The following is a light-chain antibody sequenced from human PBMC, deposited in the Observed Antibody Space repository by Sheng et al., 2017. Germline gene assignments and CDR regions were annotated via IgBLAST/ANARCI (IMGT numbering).Light chain of an antibody. CDR3: QTWDTPEYV. CDR2: QDD. J-gene: IGLJ1*01. Sequence: SYELTQPPSVSVSPGQTASIICSGDKLGDKYVCWYQQKPGQSPVLVIYQDDKRPSSIPDRFSGSNSGNTATLTISGTQTMDEADYYCQTWDTPEYVFGTGTKVTVL. CDR1: KLGDKY. V-gene: IGLV3-1*01.